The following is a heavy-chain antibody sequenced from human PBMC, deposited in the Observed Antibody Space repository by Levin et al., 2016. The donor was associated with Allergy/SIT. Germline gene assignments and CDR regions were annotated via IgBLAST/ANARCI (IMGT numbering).Heavy chain of an antibody. CDR3: ARDQESKGGFDY. CDR1: GGSVSSGSYY. V-gene: IGHV4-61*01. J-gene: IGHJ4*02. D-gene: IGHD1-26*01. Sequence: SETLSLTCTVSGGSVSSGSYYWSWIRQPPGKGLEWIGYIYYSGSTNYNPSLKSRVTISVDTSKNQFSLKLSSVTAADTAVYYCARDQESKGGFDYWGQGTLVTVSS. CDR2: IYYSGST.